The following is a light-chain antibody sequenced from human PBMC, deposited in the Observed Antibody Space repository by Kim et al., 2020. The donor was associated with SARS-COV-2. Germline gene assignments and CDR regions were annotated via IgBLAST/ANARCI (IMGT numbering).Light chain of an antibody. CDR2: EVT. Sequence: QSALTQPASVSGSPGQSITISCHGTSSDIGGYNYVSWYRQEPGKAPKLMIYEVTKRPSGVSNRLSGSKSGTTASLTISGLQAEDEADYFCSSYEANRSWVFGGGNKVNVL. V-gene: IGLV2-14*01. CDR1: SSDIGGYNY. J-gene: IGLJ3*02. CDR3: SSYEANRSWV.